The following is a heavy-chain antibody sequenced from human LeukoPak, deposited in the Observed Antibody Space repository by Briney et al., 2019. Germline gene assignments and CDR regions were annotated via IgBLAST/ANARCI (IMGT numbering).Heavy chain of an antibody. CDR3: ARGMEQWLPFDY. CDR2: IWYDGSNK. D-gene: IGHD6-19*01. CDR1: GFTFSSYG. Sequence: GGSLRLSCAASGFTFSSYGMHWVRQASGKGLEWVAVIWYDGSNKYYADSVKGRFTISRDNSKNTLYLQMNSLRAEDTAVYYCARGMEQWLPFDYWGQGTLVTVSS. J-gene: IGHJ4*02. V-gene: IGHV3-33*01.